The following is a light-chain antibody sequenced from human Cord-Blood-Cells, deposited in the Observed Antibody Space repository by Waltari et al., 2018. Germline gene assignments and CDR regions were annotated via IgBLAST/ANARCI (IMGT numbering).Light chain of an antibody. CDR1: KSIGGS. V-gene: IGKV6-21*01. Sequence: EIVLTQSPDFQSVTPKEKVTITCRASKSIGGSLHWYQQKPDQSPKLLINDASQSFAGLPSSCSGSGSGTYFTLTSNSLEAEDAATYYCQQSSSLPPTFGQGTKVEIK. J-gene: IGKJ1*01. CDR3: QQSSSLPPT. CDR2: DAS.